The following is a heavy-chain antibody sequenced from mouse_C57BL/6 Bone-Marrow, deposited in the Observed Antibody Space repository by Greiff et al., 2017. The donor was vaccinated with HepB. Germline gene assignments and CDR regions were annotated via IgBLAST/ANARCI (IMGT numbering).Heavy chain of an antibody. CDR1: GYTFTGYW. D-gene: IGHD2-2*01. CDR3: ARDRLGDYFDY. V-gene: IGHV1-9*01. CDR2: ILPGSGST. J-gene: IGHJ2*01. Sequence: VKLVESGAELMKPGASVKLSCKATGYTFTGYWIEWVKQRPGHGLEWIGEILPGSGSTNYNDKFKGKATFTADTSSNTAYMQLSSLTTEDSAIYYCARDRLGDYFDYWGQGTTLTVSS.